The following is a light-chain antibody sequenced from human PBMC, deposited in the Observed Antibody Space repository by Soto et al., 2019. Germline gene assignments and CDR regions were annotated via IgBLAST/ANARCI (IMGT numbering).Light chain of an antibody. CDR1: SSDVGGYNY. CDR3: AAWDDSLSVP. J-gene: IGLJ1*01. CDR2: EVS. Sequence: QSVLTQPASVSGSPGQSITISCTGTSSDVGGYNYVSWYQLHPGKAPKLMVYEVSNRPSGVSNRFSGSKSGNTASLTISGLQAEDEADYYCAAWDDSLSVPFGTGTKAPS. V-gene: IGLV2-14*01.